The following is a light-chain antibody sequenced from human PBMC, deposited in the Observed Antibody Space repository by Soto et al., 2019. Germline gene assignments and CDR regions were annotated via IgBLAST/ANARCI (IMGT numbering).Light chain of an antibody. V-gene: IGKV3-20*01. Sequence: EIVMTQSPATLSVSPGERATLSCRASQSVSSYLAWYQQRPGQAPRLLIYGASSRATGTPDRFGGSGSGTDFTLTISRLEPEDFAVYYCQQYGSSPITFGQGTRLEIK. CDR1: QSVSSY. J-gene: IGKJ5*01. CDR2: GAS. CDR3: QQYGSSPIT.